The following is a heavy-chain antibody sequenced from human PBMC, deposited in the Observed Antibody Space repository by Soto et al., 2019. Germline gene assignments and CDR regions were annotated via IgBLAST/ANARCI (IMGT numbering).Heavy chain of an antibody. V-gene: IGHV2-5*02. D-gene: IGHD3-10*01. J-gene: IGHJ5*02. CDR2: IYWDDDK. CDR3: AQRLPHDGLGLERGSWFDP. Sequence: QITLKESGPTLVRPTQTLTLTCTFSGFSLSTTGVGVGWIRQPPGKALEWLALIYWDDDKRYSPSLKSRRTITKDTSKDEVILTMTNMDPVATARYYCAQRLPHDGLGLERGSWFDPGGQGTLVTVSS. CDR1: GFSLSTTGVG.